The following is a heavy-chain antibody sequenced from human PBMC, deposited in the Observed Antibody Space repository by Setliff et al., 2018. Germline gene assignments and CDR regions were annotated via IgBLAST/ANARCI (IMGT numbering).Heavy chain of an antibody. CDR1: GYTFTSYD. CDR3: ASHGGNSLSIYY. V-gene: IGHV1-8*03. Sequence: ASVKVSCKASGYTFTSYDINWVRQATGQGLEWMGWMNPNSGNTGYAQKLQGRVTFTRNTSTNTAYMELSSLISEDTAVYYCASHGGNSLSIYYWGQGTLVTVS. CDR2: MNPNSGNT. D-gene: IGHD2-21*02. J-gene: IGHJ4*02.